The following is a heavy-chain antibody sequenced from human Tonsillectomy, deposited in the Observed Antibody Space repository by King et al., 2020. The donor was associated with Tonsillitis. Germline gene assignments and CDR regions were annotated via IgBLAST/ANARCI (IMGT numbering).Heavy chain of an antibody. J-gene: IGHJ2*01. D-gene: IGHD1-26*01. CDR3: ARPRREDRCSSPYAWYFVL. V-gene: IGHV5-51*01. CDR1: GYSFTSYW. CDR2: IYPGDSDT. Sequence: VQLVESGAEVKKHGESLKISCKGSGYSFTSYWIGWVRQMPGKGLEWMGIIYPGDSDTRYSPSFQGQVTISADKSISTAYLQWSSLKASDTAMYYCARPRREDRCSSPYAWYFVLLGRGTLVTVSS.